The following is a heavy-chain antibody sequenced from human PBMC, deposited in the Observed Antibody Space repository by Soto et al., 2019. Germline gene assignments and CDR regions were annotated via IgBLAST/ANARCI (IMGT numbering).Heavy chain of an antibody. CDR1: GFTFGNYD. CDR3: VRDRENWYFDL. J-gene: IGHJ2*01. CDR2: IGFAGDT. Sequence: EEQLVESGGGLVQPGGSLRLSCAASGFTFGNYDMHWVRQPTAKSLEWVSAIGFAGDTYYPDSLKGRFIISRENVKSSLYLQMNGLTAGDTAVYYCVRDRENWYFDLWGRGTLVTVSS. V-gene: IGHV3-13*01.